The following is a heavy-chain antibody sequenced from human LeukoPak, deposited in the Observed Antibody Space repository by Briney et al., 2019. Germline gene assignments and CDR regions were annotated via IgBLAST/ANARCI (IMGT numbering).Heavy chain of an antibody. CDR3: AKVRFLEWLLSSF. Sequence: GGSLRLSCAASGFTFSSYAMSWVRQAPGKGLEWVSAISGSGGSTYYADSVKGRFTISRDNSKNTLYLQMNSLRAEDTAVYCCAKVRFLEWLLSSFGGQGTLVTVSS. V-gene: IGHV3-23*01. J-gene: IGHJ4*02. D-gene: IGHD3-3*01. CDR2: ISGSGGST. CDR1: GFTFSSYA.